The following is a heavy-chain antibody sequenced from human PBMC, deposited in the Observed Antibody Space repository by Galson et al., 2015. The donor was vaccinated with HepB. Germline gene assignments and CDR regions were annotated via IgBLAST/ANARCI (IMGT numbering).Heavy chain of an antibody. CDR3: ARDGFWSGDLTKYYYYGMDV. Sequence: SLRLSCAASGFTFSSYSMNWVRQAPGKGLEWVSSISSSSSYIYYADSVKGRFTISRDNAKNSLYLQMNSLRAEDTAVYYCARDGFWSGDLTKYYYYGMDVWGQGTTVTVSS. CDR2: ISSSSSYI. CDR1: GFTFSSYS. D-gene: IGHD3-3*01. V-gene: IGHV3-21*01. J-gene: IGHJ6*02.